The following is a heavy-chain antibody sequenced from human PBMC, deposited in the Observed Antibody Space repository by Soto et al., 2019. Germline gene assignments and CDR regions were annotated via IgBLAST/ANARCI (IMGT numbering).Heavy chain of an antibody. D-gene: IGHD3-10*01. J-gene: IGHJ5*02. Sequence: SETLSLTCAVSGGSISSGGYSWSWIRQPPGKGLEWIGYIYHSGSTYYNPSLKSRVTISVDRSKNQFSLKLSSVTTADTAVYYCARARWGYGSGSYYNLDWFDPWGQGTLVTVSS. CDR3: ARARWGYGSGSYYNLDWFDP. CDR1: GGSISSGGYS. V-gene: IGHV4-30-2*01. CDR2: IYHSGST.